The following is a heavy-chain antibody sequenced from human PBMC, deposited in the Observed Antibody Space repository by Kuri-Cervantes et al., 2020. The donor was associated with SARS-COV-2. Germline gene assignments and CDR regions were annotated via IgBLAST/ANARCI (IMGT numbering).Heavy chain of an antibody. D-gene: IGHD3-3*01. CDR3: AKQLPAYYDFWSGYYTYLDS. CDR1: GFTFSSYG. CDR2: ISYDGSNK. Sequence: GESLKISCAASGFTFSSYGMHWVRQAPGKGLEWVAVISYDGSNKYYADSVKGRFTISRDNSKNTLYLQMNSLRAEDTAVYYCAKQLPAYYDFWSGYYTYLDSWGRGTLVTVSS. J-gene: IGHJ4*02. V-gene: IGHV3-30*18.